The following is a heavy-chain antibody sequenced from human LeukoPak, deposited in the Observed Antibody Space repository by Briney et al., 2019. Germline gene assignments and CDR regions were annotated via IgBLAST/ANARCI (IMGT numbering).Heavy chain of an antibody. CDR1: GYTFTSYD. V-gene: IGHV1-8*03. CDR2: MNPNSGNT. D-gene: IGHD1-26*01. J-gene: IGHJ4*02. Sequence: ASVKVSCKASGYTFTSYDINWVRQATGQGLEWMGWMNPNSGNTGYAQKFQGRVTITRNTSISTAYMELSSLRSEDTAVYYCARDQGTMGAIGYWGQGTLVTVSS. CDR3: ARDQGTMGAIGY.